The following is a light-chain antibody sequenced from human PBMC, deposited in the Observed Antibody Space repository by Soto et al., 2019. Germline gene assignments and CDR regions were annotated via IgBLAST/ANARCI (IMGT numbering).Light chain of an antibody. V-gene: IGKV3-20*01. CDR2: GAS. CDR1: QSLSSSF. Sequence: EIVLTQSPGTLSLSPGQRATLSCRASQSLSSSFLAWYQQKPGQAPRLIIYGASSRAAGIPDRFSGSGSGTDFTLTISSLEPEDFAVYYCQQYGNSRTFGQGTKVEIK. J-gene: IGKJ1*01. CDR3: QQYGNSRT.